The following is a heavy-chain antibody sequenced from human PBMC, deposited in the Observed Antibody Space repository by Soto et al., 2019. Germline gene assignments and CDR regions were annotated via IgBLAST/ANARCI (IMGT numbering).Heavy chain of an antibody. Sequence: SVKVSCKASGFTFTSSAVQWVRQARGQRLEWIGWIVVGSGNTNYAQKFQERVTITRDMSTSTAYMELSSLRSEDTAVYYCAAPAAAGTWYFDLWGRGTLVTVSS. CDR2: IVVGSGNT. CDR3: AAPAAAGTWYFDL. V-gene: IGHV1-58*01. D-gene: IGHD6-13*01. CDR1: GFTFTSSA. J-gene: IGHJ2*01.